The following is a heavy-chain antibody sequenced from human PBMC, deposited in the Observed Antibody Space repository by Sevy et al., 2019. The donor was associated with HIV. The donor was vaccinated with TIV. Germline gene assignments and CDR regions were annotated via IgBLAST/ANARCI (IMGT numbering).Heavy chain of an antibody. D-gene: IGHD2-8*02. V-gene: IGHV3-15*01. J-gene: IGHJ6*02. CDR2: IKSKADGGTT. Sequence: GESLKISCAASGFTFTYAWMSWVRQAPGKGLEWVGRIKSKADGGTTDYAAPVKGRFTISRDDSKNTLYLQMNSLKTDGTAVYYCTTDPIIVLLVTDGMDVWGQGTTVTVSS. CDR1: GFTFTYAW. CDR3: TTDPIIVLLVTDGMDV.